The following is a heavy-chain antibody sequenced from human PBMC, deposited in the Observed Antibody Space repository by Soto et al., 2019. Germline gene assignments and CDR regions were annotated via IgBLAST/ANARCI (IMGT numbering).Heavy chain of an antibody. CDR2: IYYSGST. V-gene: IGHV4-61*08. J-gene: IGHJ5*02. CDR1: GGSISIGDYY. Sequence: SETLSLTCTVSGGSISIGDYYWSWIRQPPGKGLEWIGYIYYSGSTNYNPSLKSRVTISVDTSKNQFSLKLSSVTAADTAVYYCARGVWSGYLGNNWFYPWGQGTLVTVSS. D-gene: IGHD3-3*01. CDR3: ARGVWSGYLGNNWFYP.